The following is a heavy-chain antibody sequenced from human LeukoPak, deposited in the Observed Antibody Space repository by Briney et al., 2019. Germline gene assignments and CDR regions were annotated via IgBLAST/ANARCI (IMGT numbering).Heavy chain of an antibody. Sequence: PSEPLSLTCGVSGYSISSGYYWGWIRQSPGKGLEWIGLIYHSGNTYYNLSLKSRVTISVDTSKNQFSLKLSSVTAADTAVYYCARGDIPDFWGQGTLVTVSS. CDR1: GYSISSGYY. CDR3: ARGDIPDF. J-gene: IGHJ4*02. CDR2: IYHSGNT. V-gene: IGHV4-38-2*01. D-gene: IGHD2-21*01.